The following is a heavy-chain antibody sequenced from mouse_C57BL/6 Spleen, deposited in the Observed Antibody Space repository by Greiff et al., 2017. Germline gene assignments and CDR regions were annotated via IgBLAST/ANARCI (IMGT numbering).Heavy chain of an antibody. J-gene: IGHJ3*01. Sequence: EVQVVESGAELVKPGASVKLSCTASGFNIKDYYMHWVKQRTEQGLEWIGRIDPEDGETKYAPKFQGKATITADTSSNTAYLQLSSLTSEDTAVYYCAPYYYGSTWFAYWGQGTLVTVSA. D-gene: IGHD1-1*01. V-gene: IGHV14-2*01. CDR3: APYYYGSTWFAY. CDR2: IDPEDGET. CDR1: GFNIKDYY.